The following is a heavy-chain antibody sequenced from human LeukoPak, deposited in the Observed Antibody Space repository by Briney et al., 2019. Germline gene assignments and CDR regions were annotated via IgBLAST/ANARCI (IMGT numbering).Heavy chain of an antibody. D-gene: IGHD3-3*01. CDR3: TSTQGDDFWSGLQG. CDR2: FKTKTDDGAT. V-gene: IGHV3-15*01. CDR1: GFTVSSNY. Sequence: GGSLRLSCAASGFTVSSNYMSWVRQAPGKGLEWVGRFKTKTDDGATDYAAPVKGRFTISRDDSINTLYLQMNSLKTEDTAVYYCTSTQGDDFWSGLQGWGQGTLVTVSS. J-gene: IGHJ4*02.